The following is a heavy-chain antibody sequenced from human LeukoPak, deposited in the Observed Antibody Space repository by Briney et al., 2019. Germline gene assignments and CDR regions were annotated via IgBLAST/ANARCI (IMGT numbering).Heavy chain of an antibody. D-gene: IGHD3-22*01. CDR2: IIPIFGTA. V-gene: IGHV1-69*05. Sequence: ASVKVSCMASGGTFSSYAISWVRQAPGQGLEWMGGIIPIFGTANYAQKFQGRVTITTDESTSTAYMELSSLRSEDTAVYYCARVGPLYDSSGYHHYELLVDYWGQGTLVTVSS. CDR3: ARVGPLYDSSGYHHYELLVDY. CDR1: GGTFSSYA. J-gene: IGHJ4*02.